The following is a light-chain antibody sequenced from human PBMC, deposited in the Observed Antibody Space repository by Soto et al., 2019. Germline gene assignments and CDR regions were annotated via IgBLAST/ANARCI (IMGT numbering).Light chain of an antibody. Sequence: DIQMTQSPSTLSASVGDKVTIICRASQSISTWLAWYQQKPGKAPKLLIYKASSLEGGVPSRFSGSGSGTDFNITISSLQPDDFATYYCQQYNTYPLTFGGGTTVEIK. J-gene: IGKJ4*01. CDR2: KAS. V-gene: IGKV1-5*03. CDR1: QSISTW. CDR3: QQYNTYPLT.